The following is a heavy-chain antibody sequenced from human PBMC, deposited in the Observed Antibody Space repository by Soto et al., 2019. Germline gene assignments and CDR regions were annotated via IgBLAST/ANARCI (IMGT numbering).Heavy chain of an antibody. CDR3: ARAGRSGYDLGYYYGMDV. Sequence: VKVSCKASGGTFSSYAISWVRQAPGQGLEWMGGIIPIFGTANYAQKFQGRVTITADESTSTAYMELSSLRSEDTAVYYCARAGRSGYDLGYYYGMDVWGQGTTVTVSS. J-gene: IGHJ6*02. CDR1: GGTFSSYA. V-gene: IGHV1-69*13. D-gene: IGHD5-12*01. CDR2: IIPIFGTA.